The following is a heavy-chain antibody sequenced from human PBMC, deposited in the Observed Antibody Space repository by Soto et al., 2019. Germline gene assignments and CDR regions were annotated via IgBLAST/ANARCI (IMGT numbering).Heavy chain of an antibody. CDR3: ARENTYYYDS. V-gene: IGHV3-30-3*01. CDR1: GFTFSSYV. CDR2: MSYDESNE. D-gene: IGHD2-21*01. Sequence: QVQLVESGGGVVQPGRSLRLSCAASGFTFSSYVMHWVRQAPGKGLEWVAVMSYDESNEYYADSVKGRFTIFRDNSKDVLYLQMNSLRAEDTAVYYCARENTYYYDSGGQGTLVTVSS. J-gene: IGHJ4*02.